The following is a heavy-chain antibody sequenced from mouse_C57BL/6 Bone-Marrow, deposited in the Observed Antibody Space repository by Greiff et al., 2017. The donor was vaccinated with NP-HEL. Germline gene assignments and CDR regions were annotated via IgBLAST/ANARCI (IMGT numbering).Heavy chain of an antibody. Sequence: VKLMESGAELVKPGASVKMSCKASGYTFTTYPIEWMKQNHGKSLEWIGNFHPYNDDTKYNEKFKGKATLTVEKSSSTVYLELSRLTSDDSAVYYCARGPPNWDVYAMDYWGQGTSVTVSS. CDR3: ARGPPNWDVYAMDY. D-gene: IGHD4-1*01. V-gene: IGHV1-47*01. J-gene: IGHJ4*01. CDR2: FHPYNDDT. CDR1: GYTFTTYP.